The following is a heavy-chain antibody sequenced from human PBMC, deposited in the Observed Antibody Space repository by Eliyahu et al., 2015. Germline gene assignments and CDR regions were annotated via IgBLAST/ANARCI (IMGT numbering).Heavy chain of an antibody. CDR3: ARDTMVREIGIERSFDY. D-gene: IGHD3-10*01. Sequence: QVQLVQSGAEVKKPGASVKVSCKTSGYTFTNYGVTWVRQAPGQGLEWMGWISGYNGNTNYEQKFQGRVTMTTDTSTSTAYMELRSLRSDDTAVYYCARDTMVREIGIERSFDYWGQGTLVTVSS. V-gene: IGHV1-18*01. CDR1: GYTFTNYG. J-gene: IGHJ4*02. CDR2: ISGYNGNT.